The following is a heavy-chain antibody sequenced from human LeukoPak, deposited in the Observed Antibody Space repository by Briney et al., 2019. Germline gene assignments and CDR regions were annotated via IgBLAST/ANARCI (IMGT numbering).Heavy chain of an antibody. J-gene: IGHJ4*02. CDR3: ARGGGYSGYDWGGYSYGYVDY. CDR1: GGSISSGDYY. Sequence: SQTLSLTCTVSGGSISSGDYYWSWIRQPPGKGLEWIGYIYYSGSTYYNPSLKSRVTISVDTSKNQFSLKLSSVTAADTAVYYCARGGGYSGYDWGGYSYGYVDYWGQGTLVTVSS. V-gene: IGHV4-30-4*01. CDR2: IYYSGST. D-gene: IGHD5-12*01.